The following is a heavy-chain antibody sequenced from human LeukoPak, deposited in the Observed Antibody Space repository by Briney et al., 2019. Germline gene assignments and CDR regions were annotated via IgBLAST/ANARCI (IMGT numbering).Heavy chain of an antibody. CDR3: ARAGPVVPAARGRFDP. J-gene: IGHJ5*02. Sequence: GASVKVSCKASGYTFTSYGISWVRQAPGQGLEWMGWISAYNGNTNYAQKLQGRVTMTTDTSTSTAYMELRSLRSDDTAVYHCARAGPVVPAARGRFDPWGQGTLVTVSS. V-gene: IGHV1-18*01. D-gene: IGHD2-2*01. CDR2: ISAYNGNT. CDR1: GYTFTSYG.